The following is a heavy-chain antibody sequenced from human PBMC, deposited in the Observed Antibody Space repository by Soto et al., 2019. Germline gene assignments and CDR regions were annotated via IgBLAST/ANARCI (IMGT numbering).Heavy chain of an antibody. V-gene: IGHV3-64*01. Sequence: EVLLVESGGDLVQPGGSLRLSCAASGFSFSNYAMHWVRQAPGKGLEYVSAINSNGGTTYYANSVKGRFTISRDNSRNTLYLQVGSRSVDDTALYYCARWVLLTGLDSWGQGTLVTVSS. CDR3: ARWVLLTGLDS. CDR2: INSNGGTT. D-gene: IGHD3-16*01. J-gene: IGHJ5*01. CDR1: GFSFSNYA.